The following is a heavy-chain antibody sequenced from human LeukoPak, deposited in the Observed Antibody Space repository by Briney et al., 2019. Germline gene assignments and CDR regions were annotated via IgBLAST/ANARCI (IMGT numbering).Heavy chain of an antibody. CDR2: ISSSSSTI. CDR1: GFTFGSYS. V-gene: IGHV3-48*04. CDR3: AREQLVSFADLDAFDI. D-gene: IGHD5-18*01. Sequence: GGSLRLSCAASGFTFGSYSMNWVRQAPGKGLEWVSYISSSSSTIYYADSVKGRFTISRDNAKNSLYLQMNSLRAEDTAVYYCAREQLVSFADLDAFDIWGQGTMVTVSS. J-gene: IGHJ3*02.